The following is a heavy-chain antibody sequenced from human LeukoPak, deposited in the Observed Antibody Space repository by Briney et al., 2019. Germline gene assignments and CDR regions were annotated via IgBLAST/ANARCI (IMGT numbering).Heavy chain of an antibody. J-gene: IGHJ4*02. CDR2: IDEDGGEK. Sequence: GRSLKLSCAASGITFRRHWMSWVRQAPGKGLEWVANIDEDGGEKNYVDSVKGRFTISRDNAKNSWYLQMNSLRTEDTAMYYCAPEPSDDVESWGQGILVTVSS. V-gene: IGHV3-7*01. D-gene: IGHD5-24*01. CDR1: GITFRRHW. CDR3: APEPSDDVES.